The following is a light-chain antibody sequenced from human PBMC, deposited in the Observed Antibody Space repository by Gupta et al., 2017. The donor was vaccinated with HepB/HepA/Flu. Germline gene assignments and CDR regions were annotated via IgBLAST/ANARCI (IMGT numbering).Light chain of an antibody. Sequence: EIVLTQSPATLSLSPGERATLSCGASQSVSSSYLAWYQQTPGRAPRLSIYDASSRATGITDRFSGSGSGTDFTLTISRLKPEDFAVYDCQQDGSSPITFGGGTKVEIK. V-gene: IGKV3D-20*01. CDR2: DAS. CDR1: QSVSSSY. CDR3: QQDGSSPIT. J-gene: IGKJ4*01.